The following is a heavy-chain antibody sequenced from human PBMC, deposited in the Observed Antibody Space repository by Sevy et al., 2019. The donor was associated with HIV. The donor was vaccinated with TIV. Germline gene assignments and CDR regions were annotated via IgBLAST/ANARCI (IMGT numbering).Heavy chain of an antibody. CDR2: IKQDGSEK. CDR3: ARVFTIFDPGMDV. V-gene: IGHV3-7*01. CDR1: GFTFSSYW. J-gene: IGHJ6*02. Sequence: GGSLRLSCAASGFTFSSYWMSWVRQAPGKGLEWVANIKQDGSEKYYVDSVKGRFTISRDNAKNSLYLQMNSLRAEDTVVYYCARVFTIFDPGMDVWGQGTTVTVSS. D-gene: IGHD3-3*01.